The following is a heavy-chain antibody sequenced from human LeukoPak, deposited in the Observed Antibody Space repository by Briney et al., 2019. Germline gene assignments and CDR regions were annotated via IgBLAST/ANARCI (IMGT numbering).Heavy chain of an antibody. V-gene: IGHV3-7*01. D-gene: IGHD3-10*01. CDR2: MKPDGTLK. Sequence: GGSLRLSCAVSGFTFSTYWMSWVRQAPGKGPEWVANMKPDGTLKYYVDSVKGRFTISRDNSKNSLYLQMNSLRAEDTAVYYCARDFLTMVRGVIIKDYYYYMDVWGKGTTVTVSS. CDR1: GFTFSTYW. J-gene: IGHJ6*03. CDR3: ARDFLTMVRGVIIKDYYYYMDV.